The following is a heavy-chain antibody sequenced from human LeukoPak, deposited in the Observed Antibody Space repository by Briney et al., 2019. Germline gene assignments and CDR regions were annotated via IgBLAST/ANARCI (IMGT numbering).Heavy chain of an antibody. CDR2: INWDGDST. V-gene: IGHV3-20*04. D-gene: IGHD6-13*01. Sequence: PGGSLRLSCAASGFTFDDYGMSWVRQAPGKGLEWVSTINWDGDSTDYADSVEGRFTISRDNARNSLYLHLSSLTVEDTAFYYCAKLDIAAAGEWGQGTLVTVSS. CDR3: AKLDIAAAGE. J-gene: IGHJ4*02. CDR1: GFTFDDYG.